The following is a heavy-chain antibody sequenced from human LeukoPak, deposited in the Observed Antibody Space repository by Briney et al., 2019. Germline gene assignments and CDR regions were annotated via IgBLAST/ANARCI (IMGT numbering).Heavy chain of an antibody. D-gene: IGHD3-22*01. CDR3: ARSQYYYDSSGYYEYYFDY. CDR1: GGSISSGGYY. J-gene: IGHJ4*02. CDR2: IYYSGST. V-gene: IGHV4-31*03. Sequence: SETLSLTCTVSGGSISSGGYYWSWIRQHPGKGLEWIGYIYYSGSTYYNPSLKSRVTIPVDTSKNQFSLKLSSVTAADTAVYYCARSQYYYDSSGYYEYYFDYWGQGTLVTVSS.